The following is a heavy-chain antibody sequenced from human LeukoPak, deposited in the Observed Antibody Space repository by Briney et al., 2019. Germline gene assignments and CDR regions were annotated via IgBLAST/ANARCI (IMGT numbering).Heavy chain of an antibody. CDR1: SDSISSSSYL. D-gene: IGHD3-10*01. CDR3: ARRHYGSGNIDS. J-gene: IGHJ4*02. Sequence: SETLSLTCSVSSDSISSSSYLWVWVRQPPGRGLEWIGDIYSNGHISYNPSLKSRAAISVDTSKNQFSLNLSSVTAADTAVYYCARRHYGSGNIDSWGQGTLVTVSS. CDR2: IYSNGHI. V-gene: IGHV4-39*01.